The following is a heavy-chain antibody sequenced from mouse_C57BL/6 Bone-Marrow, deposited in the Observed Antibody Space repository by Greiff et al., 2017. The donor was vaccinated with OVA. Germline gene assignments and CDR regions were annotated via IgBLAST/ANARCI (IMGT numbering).Heavy chain of an antibody. Sequence: QVQLQQPGTELVKPGASVKLSCKASGYTFTSYWMHWVKQRPGQGLEWMGNINTGNGGTNYNEKFKSKATLTVDKSSSTAYMQLSSLTSEASAVYYCARGCLEGFAYWGQGTLVTVSA. V-gene: IGHV1-53*01. J-gene: IGHJ3*01. CDR3: ARGCLEGFAY. CDR1: GYTFTSYW. D-gene: IGHD6-1*01. CDR2: INTGNGGT.